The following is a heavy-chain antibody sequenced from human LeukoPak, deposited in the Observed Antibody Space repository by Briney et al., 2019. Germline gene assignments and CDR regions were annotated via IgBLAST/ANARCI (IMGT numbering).Heavy chain of an antibody. CDR3: AKDGFKGIFGVVTVSPFDY. CDR1: GFTFSSYA. D-gene: IGHD3-3*01. CDR2: ISGSGGST. Sequence: GGSLRLSCAASGFTFSSYAMSWVRQAPGKGLEWVSAISGSGGSTYYADSVKGRFTISRDNSKNTLYLQMNSLRAEDTAVYYCAKDGFKGIFGVVTVSPFDYWGQGTLVTVSS. J-gene: IGHJ4*02. V-gene: IGHV3-23*01.